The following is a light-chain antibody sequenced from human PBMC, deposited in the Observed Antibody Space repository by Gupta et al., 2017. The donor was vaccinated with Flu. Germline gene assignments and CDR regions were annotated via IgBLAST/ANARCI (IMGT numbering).Light chain of an antibody. CDR2: DAT. J-gene: IGKJ2*01. Sequence: PSSLSASIGDRVTITCRASRDRSKSLNWYQQKPGKAPKPLIYDATNLETGVPARFSGSGSGTEFTITISRLQPEDFATYYCQQFDSLPNTFGQGTKLEMK. CDR3: QQFDSLPNT. V-gene: IGKV1-33*01. CDR1: RDRSKS.